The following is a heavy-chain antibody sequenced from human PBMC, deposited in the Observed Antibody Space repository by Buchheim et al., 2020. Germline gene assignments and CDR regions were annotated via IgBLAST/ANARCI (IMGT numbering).Heavy chain of an antibody. V-gene: IGHV4-34*01. J-gene: IGHJ5*02. CDR3: AGGRRVGIQLWLHGWFDP. CDR2: INHSGST. Sequence: QVQLQQWGAGLLKPSETLSLTCAVYGGSFSGYYWSWIRQPPGKGLEWIGEINHSGSTNYNPSLKSRVTISVDTSKNQFSLKLSSVTAADTAVYYCAGGRRVGIQLWLHGWFDPWGQGTL. CDR1: GGSFSGYY. D-gene: IGHD5-18*01.